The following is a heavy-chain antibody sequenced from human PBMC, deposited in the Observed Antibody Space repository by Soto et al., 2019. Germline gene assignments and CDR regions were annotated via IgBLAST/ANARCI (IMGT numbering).Heavy chain of an antibody. D-gene: IGHD6-13*01. Sequence: EASVKVSCKASGYTFTSYGISWVRQAPGQGLEWMGWISAYNGNTNYAQKLQGRVTMTTDTSTSTAYMELRSLRSDDTAVYYCARVSNVAAGRHGMDVWGQGTTVTVSS. CDR3: ARVSNVAAGRHGMDV. CDR2: ISAYNGNT. V-gene: IGHV1-18*01. J-gene: IGHJ6*02. CDR1: GYTFTSYG.